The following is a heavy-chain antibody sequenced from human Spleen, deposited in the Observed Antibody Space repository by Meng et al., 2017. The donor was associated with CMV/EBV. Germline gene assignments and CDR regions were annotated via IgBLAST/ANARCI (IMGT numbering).Heavy chain of an antibody. CDR3: ARDPLGDFVGVPAATFDY. D-gene: IGHD2-2*01. V-gene: IGHV3-21*01. CDR1: GFTFSSYS. J-gene: IGHJ4*02. Sequence: GGSLRLSCEVSGFTFSSYSMNWVRQAPGKGLEWVSSVASSSSYRYYADSLRGRFTISRDNAKNLLYLRMDSLRTEDKAVYCCARDPLGDFVGVPAATFDYWGQGTLVTVSS. CDR2: VASSSSYR.